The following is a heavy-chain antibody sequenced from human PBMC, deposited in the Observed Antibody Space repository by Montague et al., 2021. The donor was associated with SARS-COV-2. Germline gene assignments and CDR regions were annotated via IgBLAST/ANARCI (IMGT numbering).Heavy chain of an antibody. CDR2: TYYRSKWYH. V-gene: IGHV6-1*01. Sequence: SVISGDSVSSNTATWNWIRQSPSRGLEWLGRTYYRSKWYHDYAISLKSRITINPDTSKNQFSLQLSSVAPEDTAVFYCARTTTRMLYPENAFDIWGQGTMVTVSS. J-gene: IGHJ3*02. CDR3: ARTTTRMLYPENAFDI. CDR1: GDSVSSNTAT. D-gene: IGHD2-15*01.